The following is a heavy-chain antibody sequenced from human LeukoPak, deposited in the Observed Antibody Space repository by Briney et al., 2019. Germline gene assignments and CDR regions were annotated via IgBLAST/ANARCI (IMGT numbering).Heavy chain of an antibody. CDR3: ARGDDYYYHGMAV. V-gene: IGHV3-9*01. D-gene: IGHD3-10*01. Sequence: GGSLRLSCAASGFTFYDYAMHWGRQAPGKGLEWVSGISWNSGSIGYADSVKGRFTISRDNAKNSLYLQMNSLRAEDTACYYCARGDDYYYHGMAVWGQGTTVTVSS. J-gene: IGHJ6*02. CDR2: ISWNSGSI. CDR1: GFTFYDYA.